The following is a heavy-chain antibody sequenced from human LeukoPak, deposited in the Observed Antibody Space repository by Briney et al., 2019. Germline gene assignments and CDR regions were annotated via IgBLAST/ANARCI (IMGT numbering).Heavy chain of an antibody. Sequence: ASVKVSCKASGYTFTSYDINWVRQATGQGLEWMGWISAYNGNTNYAQKLQGRVTMTTDTSTSTAYMELRSLRSDDTAVYYCARAGYYDSSGYYYPTENYWGQGTLVTVSS. CDR2: ISAYNGNT. CDR1: GYTFTSYD. CDR3: ARAGYYDSSGYYYPTENY. J-gene: IGHJ4*02. D-gene: IGHD3-22*01. V-gene: IGHV1-18*01.